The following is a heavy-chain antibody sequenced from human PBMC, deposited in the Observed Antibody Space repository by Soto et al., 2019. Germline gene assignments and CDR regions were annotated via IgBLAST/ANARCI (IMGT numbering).Heavy chain of an antibody. CDR2: INAGNGNT. CDR1: GYTFTSYA. CDR3: ARSRPPWYSSGIVPNWFDP. J-gene: IGHJ5*02. Sequence: GASVKVSCKASGYTFTSYAMRWVRQAPGQRLEWMGWINAGNGNTKYSQKFQGRVTITRDTSASTAYMELSSLRSEDTAVYYCARSRPPWYSSGIVPNWFDPWGQGTLVTVSS. D-gene: IGHD6-19*01. V-gene: IGHV1-3*01.